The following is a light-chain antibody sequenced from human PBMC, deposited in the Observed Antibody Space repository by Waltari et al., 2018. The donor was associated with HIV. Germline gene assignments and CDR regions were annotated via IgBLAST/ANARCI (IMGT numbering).Light chain of an antibody. V-gene: IGLV2-14*01. CDR1: SSDVGGYNY. J-gene: IGLJ2*01. CDR2: DVR. Sequence: QSALTQPASVSGSPGQSITISCTGTSSDVGGYNYVSWYQHHPGQAPKLMIFDVRNRPSGVSNRFSGSKSGNTASLTISGLQAEDEADYYCNSYTSSSHVIFGGGTKLTVL. CDR3: NSYTSSSHVI.